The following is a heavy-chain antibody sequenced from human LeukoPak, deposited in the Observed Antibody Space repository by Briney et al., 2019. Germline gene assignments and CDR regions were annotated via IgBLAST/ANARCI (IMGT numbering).Heavy chain of an antibody. V-gene: IGHV4-61*02. J-gene: IGHJ5*02. CDR3: ARDSSPGSASGWFDP. D-gene: IGHD3-10*01. CDR2: IYTSGST. Sequence: SETLSLTCTVSGGSISSGSYYWSWIRQPAGKGLEWIGRIYTSGSTNYNPSLKSRVTMSVDTSKNQFSLKLSSVTAADTAVYYCARDSSPGSASGWFDPWGQGTLVTVSS. CDR1: GGSISSGSYY.